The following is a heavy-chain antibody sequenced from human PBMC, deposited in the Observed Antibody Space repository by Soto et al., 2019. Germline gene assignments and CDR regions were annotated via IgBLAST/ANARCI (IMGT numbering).Heavy chain of an antibody. D-gene: IGHD3-22*01. CDR2: IIPIFGTA. CDR1: GGTXTSYA. CDR3: AIYYYDSSGYPMPFDY. V-gene: IGHV1-69*13. Sequence: SXKVSFKASGGTXTSYAIRLVRQAPGQGLEWIGGIIPIFGTANYAQKFKGRVTITAEESTSTAYMELSSLRSEYTAVYYCAIYYYDSSGYPMPFDYWGQGTLGTVSS. J-gene: IGHJ4*02.